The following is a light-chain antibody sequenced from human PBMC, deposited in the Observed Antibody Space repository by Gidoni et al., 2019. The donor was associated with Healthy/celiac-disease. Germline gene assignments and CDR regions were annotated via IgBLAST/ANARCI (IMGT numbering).Light chain of an antibody. Sequence: EIVLTQSPGTLSLSTGERATLSCRASQSVSSSYLAWYQQKPGQAPRLLIYGASSRATGIPDRFSGSGSGTDFTLTISRLEPEDFAVYYCQQYGISPLTFGGGTKVEIK. V-gene: IGKV3-20*01. CDR3: QQYGISPLT. CDR2: GAS. J-gene: IGKJ4*01. CDR1: QSVSSSY.